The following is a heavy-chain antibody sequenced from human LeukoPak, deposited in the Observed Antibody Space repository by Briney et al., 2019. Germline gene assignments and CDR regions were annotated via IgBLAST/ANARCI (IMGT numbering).Heavy chain of an antibody. D-gene: IGHD2-2*01. CDR2: IYSGGDT. CDR3: ARSPPASPFDY. CDR1: GFTVSRNY. J-gene: IGHJ4*02. V-gene: IGHV3-53*01. Sequence: GGSLRLSCTASGFTVSRNYMSWVRQAPGKGLEWASVIYSGGDTYYADSVKGRFTISRDISENTLYLQMDNLRAEDTAFYYCARSPPASPFDYWGQGTLVTVSS.